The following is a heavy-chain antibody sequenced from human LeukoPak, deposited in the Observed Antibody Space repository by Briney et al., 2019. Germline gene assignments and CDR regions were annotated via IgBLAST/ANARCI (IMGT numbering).Heavy chain of an antibody. CDR2: INPNSGGT. J-gene: IGHJ4*02. CDR3: ARARVSSGYYDY. D-gene: IGHD3-22*01. Sequence: RASVKVSCKASGYTFTGYYMHCVRHTPGQGLEWMGWINPNSGGTNYAQKFQGRVTMTRDTSISTAYMELSRLRSDDTAVYYCARARVSSGYYDYWGQGTLVTVSS. V-gene: IGHV1-2*02. CDR1: GYTFTGYY.